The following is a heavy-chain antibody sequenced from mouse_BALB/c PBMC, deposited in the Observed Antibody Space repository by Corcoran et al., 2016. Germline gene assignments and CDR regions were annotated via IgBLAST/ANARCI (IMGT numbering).Heavy chain of an antibody. CDR2: IDPANGNT. CDR1: GFNIKDTY. V-gene: IGHV14-3*02. CDR3: ARSRVRLQDFDY. D-gene: IGHD1-2*01. J-gene: IGHJ2*01. Sequence: EVQLKQSGSELVKPGSSVKLSCTTTGFNIKDTYMHWVKQRPGQSLEWIGRIDPANGNTKYDPKFQSKATITADTSSNTAYMQLSSLTSEDTSVYYCARSRVRLQDFDYWGQGTTLTVSS.